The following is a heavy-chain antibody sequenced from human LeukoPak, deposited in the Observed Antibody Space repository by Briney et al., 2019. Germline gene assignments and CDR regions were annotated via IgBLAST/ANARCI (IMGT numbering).Heavy chain of an antibody. J-gene: IGHJ6*02. CDR2: IRSKANSYAT. CDR3: YKQGGWGGDWSSYYYYHGMDV. V-gene: IGHV3-73*01. Sequence: PGGSLTLSCAASGFTFSGSAMHWVRQASGKGLEWVGRIRSKANSYATTYAASVKGRFTISRDDSKNTAYLQMNSLKTEDTAVYYLYKQGGWGGDWSSYYYYHGMDVWGQGTTVTVSS. CDR1: GFTFSGSA. D-gene: IGHD2-21*02.